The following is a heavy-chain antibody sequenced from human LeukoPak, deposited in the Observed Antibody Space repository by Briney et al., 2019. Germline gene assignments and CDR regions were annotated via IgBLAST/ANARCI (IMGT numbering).Heavy chain of an antibody. Sequence: GGSLRLSCAASGFTFSSYSMNWVRQAPGKGLEWVSSISSSSSYIYYADSVKGRFTISRDNSKNTLYLQMNSLRAEDTAVYYCAKDLIPRIAANYGMDVWGQGTTVTVSS. J-gene: IGHJ6*02. V-gene: IGHV3-21*01. D-gene: IGHD6-13*01. CDR2: ISSSSSYI. CDR3: AKDLIPRIAANYGMDV. CDR1: GFTFSSYS.